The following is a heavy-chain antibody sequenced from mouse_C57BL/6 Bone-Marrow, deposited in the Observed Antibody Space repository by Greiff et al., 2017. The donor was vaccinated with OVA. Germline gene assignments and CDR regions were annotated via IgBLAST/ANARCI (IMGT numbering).Heavy chain of an antibody. V-gene: IGHV1-5*01. Sequence: EVQLQQSGTVLARPGASVKMSCKTSGYTFTSYWMHWVKQRPGQGLEWIGAIYPGNSDTSYNQKFKGKAKLTAVTSASTAYMELSSLTNEDSAVYYCTNYDYGDYAMDYWGQGTSVTVSS. D-gene: IGHD2-4*01. CDR2: IYPGNSDT. J-gene: IGHJ4*01. CDR3: TNYDYGDYAMDY. CDR1: GYTFTSYW.